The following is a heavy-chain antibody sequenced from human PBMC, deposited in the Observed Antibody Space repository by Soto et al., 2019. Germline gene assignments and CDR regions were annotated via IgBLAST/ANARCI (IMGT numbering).Heavy chain of an antibody. CDR2: ISAYNGNT. CDR3: ARDLKKRYGSVSYYQYYYYGMDV. D-gene: IGHD3-10*01. Sequence: ASVKVSCKASGYTFTSYGISWVRQAPGQGLEWMGWISAYNGNTNYAQKLQGRVTMTTDTSTSTAYMELRSLRSDDTAVYYCARDLKKRYGSVSYYQYYYYGMDVWRQGTTVTVSS. J-gene: IGHJ6*02. V-gene: IGHV1-18*01. CDR1: GYTFTSYG.